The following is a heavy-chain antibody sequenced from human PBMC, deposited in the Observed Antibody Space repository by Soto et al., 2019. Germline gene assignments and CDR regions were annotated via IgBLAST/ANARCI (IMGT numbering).Heavy chain of an antibody. CDR1: GGNFDSYA. J-gene: IGHJ1*01. CDR3: ARGLSYCSCGSCYIFQQ. V-gene: IGHV1-69*06. CDR2: IIPMYGTA. D-gene: IGHD2-15*01. Sequence: QVQLVQSGAEVKKPGSSVKVSCRASGGNFDSYAISWVRQAPGQGLEWMGGIIPMYGTANYAQKFQDRVTFTAYKSTSTAYMDLRSLRSDDTAVFYCARGLSYCSCGSCYIFQQWGQGTLVTVSS.